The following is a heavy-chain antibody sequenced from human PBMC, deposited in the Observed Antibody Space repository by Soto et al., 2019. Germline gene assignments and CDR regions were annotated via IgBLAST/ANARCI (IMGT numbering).Heavy chain of an antibody. V-gene: IGHV3-21*01. CDR1: GFTFSSYS. CDR3: ARDHHSSGSFDY. J-gene: IGHJ4*02. Sequence: GGSLRLSCAASGFTFSSYSMNWVRQAPGKGLEWVSSISSSSSYIYYADSVKGRFTISRDNAKDSLYLQMNSLRAEDTAVYYCARDHHSSGSFDYWGQGTLVTFSS. D-gene: IGHD6-19*01. CDR2: ISSSSSYI.